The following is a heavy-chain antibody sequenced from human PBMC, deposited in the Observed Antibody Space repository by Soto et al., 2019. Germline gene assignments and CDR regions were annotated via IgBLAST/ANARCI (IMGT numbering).Heavy chain of an antibody. Sequence: SVKVSCKASGGTFSSYAISWVRQAPGQGLEWMGGIIPIFGTANYAQKFQGRVTITADKSTSTAYMELSSLRSEDTAVYYCARDKNIAAAGTLYNWFDPWGRGTLVTVSS. CDR2: IIPIFGTA. CDR3: ARDKNIAAAGTLYNWFDP. CDR1: GGTFSSYA. J-gene: IGHJ5*02. V-gene: IGHV1-69*06. D-gene: IGHD6-13*01.